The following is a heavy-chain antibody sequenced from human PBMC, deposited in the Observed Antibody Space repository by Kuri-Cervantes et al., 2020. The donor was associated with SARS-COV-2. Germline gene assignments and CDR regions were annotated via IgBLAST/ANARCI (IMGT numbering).Heavy chain of an antibody. CDR2: ISPTFDTA. CDR1: GGTFSSYY. V-gene: IGHV1-69*13. Sequence: SVPVSRQAPGGTFSSYYVNWVRQAPGQGLEWMVRISPTFDTATYAQKFQGRVIFTADESSSTAYMEVNSLTSEDTAVYFCARSQGYCTANSCSWNWFDPWGQGTQVTVSS. D-gene: IGHD2-8*02. J-gene: IGHJ5*02. CDR3: ARSQGYCTANSCSWNWFDP.